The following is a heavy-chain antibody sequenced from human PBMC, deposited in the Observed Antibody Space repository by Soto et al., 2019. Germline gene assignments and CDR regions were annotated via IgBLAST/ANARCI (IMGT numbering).Heavy chain of an antibody. CDR3: AKEGGLSGSYYISSSYYFDY. CDR2: ISYDGSNT. J-gene: IGHJ4*02. V-gene: IGHV3-30*18. D-gene: IGHD1-26*01. Sequence: QVQLVESGGGVVQPGRSLRLSCVASGFTFSSYGMHWVRQAPGKGLEWVAIISYDGSNTYYADSVKGRFTISRDNSKNTLYLQMNSLRAEDTSWYYCAKEGGLSGSYYISSSYYFDYWGQGTLVTVSS. CDR1: GFTFSSYG.